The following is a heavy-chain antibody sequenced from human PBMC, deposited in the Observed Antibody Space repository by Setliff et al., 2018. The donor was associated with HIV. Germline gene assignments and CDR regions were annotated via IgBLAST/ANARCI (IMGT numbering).Heavy chain of an antibody. CDR3: EKCSGTWDYNWFDP. V-gene: IGHV4-39*01. Sequence: PSGPCPSPGFTSSSPYYWAWFRRPPGQGLEWVASLYYDGRFYHSPSLRGRVSISVDRSTNQVFLQLTSVTARDTAIYYCEKCSGTWDYNWFDPWGPGTLVTVSS. CDR2: LYYDGRF. CDR1: FTSSSPYY. J-gene: IGHJ5*02. D-gene: IGHD3-10*02.